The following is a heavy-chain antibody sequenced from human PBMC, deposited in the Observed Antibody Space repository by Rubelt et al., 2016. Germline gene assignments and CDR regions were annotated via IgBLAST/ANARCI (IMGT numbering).Heavy chain of an antibody. CDR2: IPGGGGDT. J-gene: IGHJ4*02. D-gene: IGHD6-19*01. V-gene: IGHV3-23*04. CDR3: AKGARDSGWTE. CDR1: GFTFRSYA. Sequence: EVQLVESGGGLVQPGGSLRLSCAASGFTFRSYAMYWVRQAPGKGLEWVSAIPGGGGDTYSADSVKGRFTISRDNSKNTLYLQMNSLRAEDTAVYYCAKGARDSGWTEWGQGILVIVTS.